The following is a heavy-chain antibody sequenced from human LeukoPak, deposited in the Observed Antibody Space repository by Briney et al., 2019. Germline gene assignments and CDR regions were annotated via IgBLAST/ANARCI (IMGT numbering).Heavy chain of an antibody. V-gene: IGHV3-21*06. J-gene: IGHJ4*02. Sequence: PGGSLRLSCVAAGFTFGSHAMNWVRQAPGKGLEWVSSISRNSLYMYYADSLKGRFTISRGNAKNSLYLQMDSLRAEDTAVYYCARDKVGHDFWSGYSDFWGQGTLVTVSS. CDR3: ARDKVGHDFWSGYSDF. CDR1: GFTFGSHA. D-gene: IGHD3-3*01. CDR2: ISRNSLYM.